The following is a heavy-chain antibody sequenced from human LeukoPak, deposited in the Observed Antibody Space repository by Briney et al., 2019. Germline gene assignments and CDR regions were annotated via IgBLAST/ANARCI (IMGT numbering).Heavy chain of an antibody. J-gene: IGHJ4*02. CDR1: GGSISSSSYY. V-gene: IGHV4-39*01. Sequence: PSETLSLTCTVSGGSISSSSYYWGWIRQPPGKGLEWIGSIYYSGSTYYNPSLKSRVTISVDTSKNQFSLKLSSVTAADTAVYYCARVAAGCVPFDYWGQGTLVTVSS. D-gene: IGHD6-19*01. CDR3: ARVAAGCVPFDY. CDR2: IYYSGST.